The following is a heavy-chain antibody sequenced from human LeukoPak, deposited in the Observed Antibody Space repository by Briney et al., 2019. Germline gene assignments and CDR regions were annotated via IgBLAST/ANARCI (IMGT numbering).Heavy chain of an antibody. J-gene: IGHJ6*02. CDR1: GYTFTSYG. D-gene: IGHD6-13*01. Sequence: ASVKVSCKASGYTFTSYGISWVRQAPGQGLEWMGWISAYIGNTNYAQKLQGRVTMTTDTSTSTAYMELRSLRSDDTAVYYCARGLVGSSWYGNDYYYYGMDVWGQGTTVTVSS. V-gene: IGHV1-18*01. CDR2: ISAYIGNT. CDR3: ARGLVGSSWYGNDYYYYGMDV.